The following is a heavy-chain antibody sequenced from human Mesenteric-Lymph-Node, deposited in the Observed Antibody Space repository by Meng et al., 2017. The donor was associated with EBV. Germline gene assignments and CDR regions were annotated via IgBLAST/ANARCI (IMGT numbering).Heavy chain of an antibody. CDR2: INHGGST. D-gene: IGHD3-16*01. J-gene: IGHJ5*02. V-gene: IGHV4-39*07. CDR3: VRSLAGFGAVFWFDL. Sequence: QLRVPVHQLSRLSQSLAITSMSVGGSISSSAYYGGWLRQPPGKGLEWIGNINHGGSTYYSPSLKSRVTMSVDTSNNQFSLKLKSLTAADTAVYFCVRSLAGFGAVFWFDLWGLGTLVTVSS. CDR1: GGSISSSAYY.